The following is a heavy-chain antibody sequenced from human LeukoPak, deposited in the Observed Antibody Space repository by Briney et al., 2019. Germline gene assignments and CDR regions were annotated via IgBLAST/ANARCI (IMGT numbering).Heavy chain of an antibody. CDR1: GFTFTSSA. CDR3: AAGGNWNGGGYFDY. V-gene: IGHV1-58*01. D-gene: IGHD1-20*01. Sequence: ASVKVSCTASGFTFTSSAVQWVRQARGQRREWIGWIVVGSGNTNYAQKFQERVTITRDMSTSTAYMELSSLGSEDTAVYYCAAGGNWNGGGYFDYWGQGTLVTVSS. J-gene: IGHJ4*02. CDR2: IVVGSGNT.